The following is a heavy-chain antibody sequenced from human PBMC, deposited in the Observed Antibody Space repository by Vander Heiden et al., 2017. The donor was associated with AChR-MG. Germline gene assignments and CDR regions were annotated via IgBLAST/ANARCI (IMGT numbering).Heavy chain of an antibody. V-gene: IGHV1-18*01. CDR2: ISAYNGNT. Sequence: QVQLVQSGAEVKKPGASVKVSCKASGYTFNSHGISRVRQAPGQGLEWMGWISAYNGNTNYAQKLQGRVTMTTDTSTSTAYMELRSLRSDDTAVYYCARVRWGEYSSGWRGSYYYGMDVWGQGTTVTVSS. D-gene: IGHD6-19*01. CDR1: GYTFNSHG. J-gene: IGHJ6*02. CDR3: ARVRWGEYSSGWRGSYYYGMDV.